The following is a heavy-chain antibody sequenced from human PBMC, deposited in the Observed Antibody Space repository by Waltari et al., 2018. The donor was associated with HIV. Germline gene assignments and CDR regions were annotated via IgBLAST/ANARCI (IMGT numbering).Heavy chain of an antibody. CDR3: AKVGDYYDSSGYYRSSYFDY. D-gene: IGHD3-22*01. Sequence: EVQMLESGGGLVQPGGSLRLSCAASGFTVSSYAMSWVRQDPGKGLEWVSAISGRGGSTYYADAVKGRFTISRDNSKNTLYLQMNSLRAEDTAVYYCAKVGDYYDSSGYYRSSYFDYWGQGTLVTVSS. J-gene: IGHJ4*02. V-gene: IGHV3-23*01. CDR1: GFTVSSYA. CDR2: ISGRGGST.